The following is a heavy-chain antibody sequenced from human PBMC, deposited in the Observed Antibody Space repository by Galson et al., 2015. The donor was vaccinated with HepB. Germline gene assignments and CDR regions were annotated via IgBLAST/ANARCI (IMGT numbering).Heavy chain of an antibody. CDR1: GFTFSSYG. Sequence: SLRLSCAASGFTFSSYGMHWVRQAPGKGLEWVAVISYGGNNEYYVDSVKGRFTISRDNSKNTLYLQMNSLRAEDTAVYYCAKAREQQLVRYVMDVWGQGTTVTVSS. CDR2: ISYGGNNE. D-gene: IGHD6-13*01. V-gene: IGHV3-30*18. J-gene: IGHJ6*02. CDR3: AKAREQQLVRYVMDV.